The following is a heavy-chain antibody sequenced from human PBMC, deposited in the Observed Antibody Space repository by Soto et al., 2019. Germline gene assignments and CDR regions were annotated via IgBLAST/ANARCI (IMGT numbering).Heavy chain of an antibody. CDR2: IYYTGST. V-gene: IGHV4-59*01. CDR3: AKYRRTEAEGFTLDY. D-gene: IGHD6-13*01. Sequence: SETLSLTCTVSGDSINNYYWSWIRQPPGKRLEWIGYIYYTGSTTYNPSLESRVTMSVDTSKNRFSLKLSSVNAADTAVYYCAKYRRTEAEGFTLDYWGRGTLVTVSS. J-gene: IGHJ4*02. CDR1: GDSINNYY.